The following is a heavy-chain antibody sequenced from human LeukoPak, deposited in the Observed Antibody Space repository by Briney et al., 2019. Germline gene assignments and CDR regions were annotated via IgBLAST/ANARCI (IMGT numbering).Heavy chain of an antibody. CDR2: ISYDGSNK. V-gene: IGHV3-30-3*01. CDR1: GFTFSSYA. D-gene: IGHD5-18*01. J-gene: IGHJ4*02. Sequence: PGRSLRLSCAASGFTFSSYAMPWVRQAPGKGLEWVAVISYDGSNKYYADSVKGRFTISRDNSKNTLYLQMNSLRAEDTAVYYCARKAQGGYSYGHFDYWGQGTLVTVSS. CDR3: ARKAQGGYSYGHFDY.